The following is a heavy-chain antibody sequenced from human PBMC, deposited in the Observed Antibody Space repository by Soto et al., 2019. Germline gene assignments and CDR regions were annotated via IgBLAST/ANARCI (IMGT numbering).Heavy chain of an antibody. CDR3: AVAARLGSASSSWYHDAFDI. CDR2: IYHSGST. V-gene: IGHV4-38-2*02. CDR1: GYSISSGYY. D-gene: IGHD6-13*01. J-gene: IGHJ3*02. Sequence: SETLSLTCTVSGYSISSGYYWGWIRQPPGKGLEWIGSIYHSGSTYYNPSLKSRVTISVDTSKNQFSLKLSSVTAADTAVYYCAVAARLGSASSSWYHDAFDIWGQGTMVTVSS.